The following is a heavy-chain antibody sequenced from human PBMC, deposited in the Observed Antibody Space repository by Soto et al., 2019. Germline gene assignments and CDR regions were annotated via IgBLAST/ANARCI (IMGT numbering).Heavy chain of an antibody. D-gene: IGHD4-17*01. CDR2: IWYDGSNK. CDR1: GFTFSSYG. Sequence: GGSLRLSFAPSGFTFSSYGMHWARQAQGKGLEWVAVIWYDGSNKVYADSVKGRFTISRDNSKNTLYLQMNSLRAEDTAVYYCARDLSGDYGALDTWGQGTMVTVSS. CDR3: ARDLSGDYGALDT. J-gene: IGHJ3*02. V-gene: IGHV3-33*01.